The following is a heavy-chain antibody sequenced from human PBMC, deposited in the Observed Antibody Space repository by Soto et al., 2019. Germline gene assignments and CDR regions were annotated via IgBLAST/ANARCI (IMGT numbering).Heavy chain of an antibody. V-gene: IGHV3-30*03. CDR2: ISDDGSRQ. CDR3: ARGGGYTYGYSWWHFDL. J-gene: IGHJ2*01. D-gene: IGHD5-18*01. Sequence: QVQLVESGGGVGQPGRSLRLSCAASGFTFRNYGMQWVRQAPGEGLEWVAAISDDGSRQYYADSVKGRFTISRDNSRDTLYLQMNNLRTEDTAVYYCARGGGYTYGYSWWHFDLWGRGTLVAVSS. CDR1: GFTFRNYG.